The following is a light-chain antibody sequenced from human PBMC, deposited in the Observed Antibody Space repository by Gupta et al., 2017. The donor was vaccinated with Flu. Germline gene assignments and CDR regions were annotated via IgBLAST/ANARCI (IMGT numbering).Light chain of an antibody. CDR1: QRISSY. CDR3: QQSDSTLIT. V-gene: IGKV1-39*01. CDR2: AAS. Sequence: DIQITQSPSSLSASVGDRVTITCRASQRISSYLNWYQQKPGKAPKLLIYAASSLQSGVPSRFSGSGSGTDFTLTISRLQPEDFATYYCQQSDSTLITFGGGTKVEIK. J-gene: IGKJ4*01.